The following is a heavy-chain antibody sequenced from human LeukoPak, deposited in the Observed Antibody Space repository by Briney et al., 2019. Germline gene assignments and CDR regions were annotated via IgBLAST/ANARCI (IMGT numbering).Heavy chain of an antibody. CDR2: ISGYSGNT. J-gene: IGHJ4*01. D-gene: IGHD2-2*02. Sequence: GASVKVSCKASGYTFTIYGITWVRQAPGQGLEWMGWISGYSGNTNYAQELQGRVTMTADTSTSTAYMELRSLRSDDTAVYYCVRYQLLYDHRFDYWGXXXXXTVSS. CDR1: GYTFTIYG. V-gene: IGHV1-18*01. CDR3: VRYQLLYDHRFDY.